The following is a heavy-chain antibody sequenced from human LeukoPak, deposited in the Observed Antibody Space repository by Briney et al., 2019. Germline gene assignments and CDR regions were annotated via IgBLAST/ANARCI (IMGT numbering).Heavy chain of an antibody. Sequence: GGSLRLSCAASGFTFSSYAMSWVRQAPGKGLEWVAVISYDGSNKYYADSVKGRFTISRDNSKNTLYLQMNSLRAEDTAVYYCAKDLTGRFDYWGQGTLVTVSS. CDR3: AKDLTGRFDY. V-gene: IGHV3-30*18. D-gene: IGHD1-14*01. CDR2: ISYDGSNK. J-gene: IGHJ4*02. CDR1: GFTFSSYA.